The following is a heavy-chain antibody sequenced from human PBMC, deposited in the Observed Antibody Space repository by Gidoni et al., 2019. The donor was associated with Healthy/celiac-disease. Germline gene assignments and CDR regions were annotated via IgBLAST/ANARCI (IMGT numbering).Heavy chain of an antibody. Sequence: EVQLVQSGAEVKKHGESLRISCKGSGYSFTSYWISWVRQMPGKGLEWMGRIDPSDSYTNYSPSFQGHVTISADKSISTAYRQWSSLKASDTAMYYCASGSRGMNYYYYGMDVWGQGTTVTVSS. CDR3: ASGSRGMNYYYYGMDV. J-gene: IGHJ6*02. CDR1: GYSFTSYW. CDR2: IDPSDSYT. D-gene: IGHD3-16*01. V-gene: IGHV5-10-1*03.